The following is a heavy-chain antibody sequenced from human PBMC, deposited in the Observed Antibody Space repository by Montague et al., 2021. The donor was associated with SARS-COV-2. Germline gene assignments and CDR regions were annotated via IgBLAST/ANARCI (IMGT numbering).Heavy chain of an antibody. J-gene: IGHJ6*02. Sequence: SLRLSCAASGFTFSSYEMNWVRQAPGKGLDWVSYISSSGSTIYYADSVKGRFTISRDNAKNSLFLQMNSLRAEDTAVYYCARGGTYYDFWSGYYNYYYGMDGWGQGTTVTVSS. CDR1: GFTFSSYE. V-gene: IGHV3-48*03. D-gene: IGHD3-3*01. CDR3: ARGGTYYDFWSGYYNYYYGMDG. CDR2: ISSSGSTI.